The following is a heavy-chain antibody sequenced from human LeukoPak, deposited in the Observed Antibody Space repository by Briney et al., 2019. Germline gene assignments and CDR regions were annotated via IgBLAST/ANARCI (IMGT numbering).Heavy chain of an antibody. D-gene: IGHD5-18*01. J-gene: IGHJ5*02. CDR2: INHSGST. CDR3: ARRRQLWLWSWFDP. Sequence: SETLPLTRAVYGGSFSGYYWSWIRQPPGKGLGWIGEINHSGSTNYNPSLKSRVTISVDTSKNQFSLKLSSVTAADTAVYYCARRRQLWLWSWFDPWGQGTLVTVSS. V-gene: IGHV4-34*01. CDR1: GGSFSGYY.